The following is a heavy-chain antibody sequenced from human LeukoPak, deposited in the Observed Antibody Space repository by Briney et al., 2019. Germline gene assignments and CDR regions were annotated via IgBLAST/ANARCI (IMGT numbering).Heavy chain of an antibody. CDR2: VNPKSGST. V-gene: IGHV1-8*01. CDR3: ARGVSIRRYAWAF. CDR1: VYSFTDYD. Sequence: GASVTVTCKSSVYSFTDYDIIWVRQAAGPGLDWVGWVNPKSGSTAYAPKFQGRVTMTSSTSISTVYMELSSLRPEDSAVYYCARGVSIRRYAWAFGGQGSLVTVSS. J-gene: IGHJ4*02. D-gene: IGHD3-16*01.